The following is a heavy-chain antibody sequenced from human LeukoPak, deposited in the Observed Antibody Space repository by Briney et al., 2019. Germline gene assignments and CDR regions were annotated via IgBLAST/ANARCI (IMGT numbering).Heavy chain of an antibody. CDR3: ARLLVYNSGGEAFDH. J-gene: IGHJ4*02. CDR2: IKKDGSEK. V-gene: IGHV3-7*01. Sequence: GGSLRLSCAASGFTFSRYWMSWVRQAPGKGLEWVANIKKDGSEKYYVDSVKGRFTISRDNAKNSLYLQMNSLRAEDTAVYYCARLLVYNSGGEAFDHWGPGTLVTVSS. CDR1: GFTFSRYW. D-gene: IGHD3-10*01.